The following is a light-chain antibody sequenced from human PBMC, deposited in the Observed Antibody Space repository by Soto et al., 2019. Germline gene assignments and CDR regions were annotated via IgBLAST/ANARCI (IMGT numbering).Light chain of an antibody. CDR1: TSNIGSTSD. J-gene: IGLJ2*01. Sequence: QSVLTQPPSVSGAPGQRVTISCTGTTSNIGSTSDVDLYPHLPGTAPKLIIYGNINLPYGVPERFSGSESGTSASLTITGLQADDEADYYCQSYDFTLRGVVFGGGTKLTVL. V-gene: IGLV1-40*01. CDR3: QSYDFTLRGVV. CDR2: GNI.